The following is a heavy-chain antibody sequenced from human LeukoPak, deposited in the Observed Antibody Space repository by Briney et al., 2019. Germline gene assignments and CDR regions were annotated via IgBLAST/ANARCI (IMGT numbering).Heavy chain of an antibody. J-gene: IGHJ4*02. CDR1: GFNFSSYA. Sequence: GSLRLSCAASGFNFSSYAMSWVRQAPGKGLEWIGSIYYGGTTYYNPSLNSRVTISVDTSKNQFSLRLNFVTAADTAVYYCARDDYVWGSTWGYFDYWGQGTLVTVSS. V-gene: IGHV4-39*02. D-gene: IGHD3-16*01. CDR2: IYYGGTT. CDR3: ARDDYVWGSTWGYFDY.